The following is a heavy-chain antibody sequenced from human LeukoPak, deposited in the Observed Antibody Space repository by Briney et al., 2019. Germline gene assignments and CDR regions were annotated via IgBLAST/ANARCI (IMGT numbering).Heavy chain of an antibody. D-gene: IGHD7-27*01. CDR3: ASPGHWENDALHI. Sequence: GGSLRLSCAASGFTFSDYAMTWVRQAPGKGLEWVSIISDNGDRTNYADSVKGRFTISRDNSKNTLYLQMNSLRAEDTAVYYCASPGHWENDALHIWGQGTMVTVSS. CDR1: GFTFSDYA. V-gene: IGHV3-23*01. CDR2: ISDNGDRT. J-gene: IGHJ3*02.